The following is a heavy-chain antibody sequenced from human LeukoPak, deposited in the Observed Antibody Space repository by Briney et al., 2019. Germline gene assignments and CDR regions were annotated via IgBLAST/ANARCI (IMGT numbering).Heavy chain of an antibody. CDR2: LFYSGST. Sequence: GKALEWIGSLFYSGSTYYNPSLKSRVSISKGSSGNQFSLISLKMTSVTAADTAVYYCARGFDNWGQGTQVTVSS. CDR3: ARGFDN. J-gene: IGHJ5*02. V-gene: IGHV4-39*07.